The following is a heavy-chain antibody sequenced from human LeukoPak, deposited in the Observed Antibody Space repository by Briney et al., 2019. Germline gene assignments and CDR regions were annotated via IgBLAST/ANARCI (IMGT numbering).Heavy chain of an antibody. CDR3: AREDAGGTYSFGY. D-gene: IGHD1-26*01. V-gene: IGHV3-66*01. Sequence: GGSLRLSCAVSGFTVSSNFMSWVRQAPGKGPEWVSVIYTSGITYYADSVRGRFTISRDNSKNTLYLQMDSLTAEDTAVYYCAREDAGGTYSFGYWGQGSLVSVSS. CDR1: GFTVSSNF. CDR2: IYTSGIT. J-gene: IGHJ4*02.